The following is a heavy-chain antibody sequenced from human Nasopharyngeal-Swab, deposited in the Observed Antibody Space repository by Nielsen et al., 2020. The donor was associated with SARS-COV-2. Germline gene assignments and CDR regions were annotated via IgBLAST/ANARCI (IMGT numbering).Heavy chain of an antibody. CDR1: GFTFSSYG. J-gene: IGHJ6*02. Sequence: GESLKISCAASGFTFSSYGMHWVRQAPGKGLERVAVIWYDGSNKYYADSVKGRFTISRDNSKNTLYLQMNSLRAEDTAVYYCARDEAVAQLSYYGMDVWGQGTTVTVSS. CDR3: ARDEAVAQLSYYGMDV. CDR2: IWYDGSNK. V-gene: IGHV3-33*01. D-gene: IGHD6-19*01.